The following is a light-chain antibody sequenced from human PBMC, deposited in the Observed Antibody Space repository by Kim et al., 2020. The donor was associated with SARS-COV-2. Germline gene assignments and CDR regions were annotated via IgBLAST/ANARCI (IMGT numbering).Light chain of an antibody. CDR1: KLGDKY. CDR2: QDS. V-gene: IGLV3-1*01. J-gene: IGLJ3*02. Sequence: VSPGTTASITGAGDKLGDKYACWYQQKPGQSPVLVIYQDSKRPSGIPERFSGSNSGNTATLTISGTQAMDEADYYCQAWDSSTAVFGGGTQLTVL. CDR3: QAWDSSTAV.